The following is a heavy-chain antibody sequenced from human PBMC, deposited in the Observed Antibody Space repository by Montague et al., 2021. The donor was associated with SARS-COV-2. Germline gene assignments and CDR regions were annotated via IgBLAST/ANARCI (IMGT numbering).Heavy chain of an antibody. CDR2: INWNGGYK. V-gene: IGHV3-20*04. Sequence: SLRLSCAASGFTFDDHGMTWVRQAPGKGLEWVSGINWNGGYKHYVDSVRGRFTISRDNAKNSLYLQMNSLRAEDTALYYCARVYASSGNFYFDLWGRGTLVTVSS. D-gene: IGHD2-8*01. CDR3: ARVYASSGNFYFDL. CDR1: GFTFDDHG. J-gene: IGHJ2*01.